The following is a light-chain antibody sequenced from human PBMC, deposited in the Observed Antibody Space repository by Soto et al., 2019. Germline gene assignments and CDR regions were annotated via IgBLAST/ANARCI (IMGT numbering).Light chain of an antibody. CDR2: KAS. V-gene: IGKV1-5*03. Sequence: DIQMTQPPSTLSGSVGDRVTITCRASQTISSWLAWYQQKPGKAPKLLIYKASTLKSGVPSRFSASGSGTEFTLTISSLQPDDFATYYCQHYNCYSEAFGQGTKVELK. CDR1: QTISSW. CDR3: QHYNCYSEA. J-gene: IGKJ1*01.